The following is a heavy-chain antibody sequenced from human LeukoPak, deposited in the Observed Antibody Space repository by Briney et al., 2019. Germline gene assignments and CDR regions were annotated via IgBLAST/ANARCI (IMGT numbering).Heavy chain of an antibody. CDR1: GGSFSGYY. CDR2: INHSGST. D-gene: IGHD3-10*01. J-gene: IGHJ4*02. Sequence: ASETLSLTCAVYGGSFSGYYWSWIRQPPGKGLEWIGEINHSGSTNYNPSLKSRVTISVDTSKNQFSLKLSSVTAADTAVYYCARQTGSGLFSLPGGQGTLVTVSS. V-gene: IGHV4-34*01. CDR3: ARQTGSGLFSLP.